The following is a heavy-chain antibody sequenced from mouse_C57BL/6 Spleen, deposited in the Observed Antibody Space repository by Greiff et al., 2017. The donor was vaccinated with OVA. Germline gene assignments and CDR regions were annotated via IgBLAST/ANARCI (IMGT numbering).Heavy chain of an antibody. CDR1: GFSLTSYA. CDR2: IWTGGGT. D-gene: IGHD1-1*01. J-gene: IGHJ3*01. V-gene: IGHV2-9-1*01. Sequence: VQLQQSGPGLVAPSQSLSITCTVSGFSLTSYAISWVRQPPGKGLEWLGVIWTGGGTNYNSALKSRLSISKDNSKSQVFLKMNSLQTDDTARYYCARDYYGSSYEEGAWFAYWGQGTLVTVSA. CDR3: ARDYYGSSYEEGAWFAY.